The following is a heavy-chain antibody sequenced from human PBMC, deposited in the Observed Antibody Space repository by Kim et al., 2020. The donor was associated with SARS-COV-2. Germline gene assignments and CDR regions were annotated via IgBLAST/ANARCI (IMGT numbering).Heavy chain of an antibody. V-gene: IGHV4-39*01. D-gene: IGHD3-3*01. CDR2: ISYSGST. Sequence: SETLSLTCTVSGGSISSSSYYWGWIRQPPGKGLEWIATISYSGSTYYNPSLNSRVTISMDTSKNQISLDLTSVTAADTAVYYCARRERSQFLEWLHIQTYWYFDLWGRGTLVTVSS. J-gene: IGHJ2*01. CDR1: GGSISSSSYY. CDR3: ARRERSQFLEWLHIQTYWYFDL.